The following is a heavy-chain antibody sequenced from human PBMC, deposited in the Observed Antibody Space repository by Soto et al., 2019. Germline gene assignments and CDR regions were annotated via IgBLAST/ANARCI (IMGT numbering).Heavy chain of an antibody. J-gene: IGHJ4*02. Sequence: GGSLRLSCATSGFTFSDYYMTWIRQAPGKGLEWVSYISHSGTTIYYADSVKGRFTVSRDNAQNSLYLQMNSLRAEDTAVYYCAADPYYYASSYWGQGTLVTVSS. CDR2: ISHSGTTI. D-gene: IGHD3-10*01. CDR3: AADPYYYASSY. V-gene: IGHV3-11*01. CDR1: GFTFSDYY.